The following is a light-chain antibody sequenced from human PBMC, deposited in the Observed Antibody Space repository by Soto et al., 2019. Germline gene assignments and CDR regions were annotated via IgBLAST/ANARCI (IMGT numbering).Light chain of an antibody. CDR3: SSYAGSNTYV. CDR2: EVN. V-gene: IGLV2-8*01. Sequence: QSALTQPPSASGSPGQSVTISCTGTSSDVGGYNYVSWYQQHPGKAPKLMIYEVNKRPSGVPDRFSGSKSGNTASLTVSGLQAEDEAEYSCSSYAGSNTYVFGTGTKPTVL. CDR1: SSDVGGYNY. J-gene: IGLJ1*01.